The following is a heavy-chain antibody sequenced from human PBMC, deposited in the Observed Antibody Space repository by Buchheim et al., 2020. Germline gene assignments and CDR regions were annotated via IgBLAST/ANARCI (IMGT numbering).Heavy chain of an antibody. J-gene: IGHJ5*01. V-gene: IGHV1-18*04. CDR2: ISVYNGNT. CDR3: ARSQHYYENNWFDS. CDR1: GYTFTSYD. Sequence: QVQLVQSGVEVKKPGASVKVSCKASGYTFTSYDISWVRQAPGQGLEWMGWISVYNGNTNSAQNLQGRVTMTTETSTSTAYMELRSLRSDDTAMYYCARSQHYYENNWFDSWGQGTL. D-gene: IGHD3-22*01.